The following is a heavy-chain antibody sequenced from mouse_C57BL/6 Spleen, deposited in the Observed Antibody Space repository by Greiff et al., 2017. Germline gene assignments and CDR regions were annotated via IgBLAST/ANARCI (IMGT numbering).Heavy chain of an antibody. V-gene: IGHV1-54*01. CDR2: INPGSGGT. Sequence: QVQLQQSGAELVRPGTSVKVSCKASGYAFTNYLIDWVKQRPGQGLEWIGVINPGSGGTNYNEKFKGKATLTADKSSSTAYMQLSSLTSEDSAVDDCARSAYGYGGFGWGQGTTLTVSS. D-gene: IGHD1-2*01. CDR1: GYAFTNYL. J-gene: IGHJ2*01. CDR3: ARSAYGYGGFG.